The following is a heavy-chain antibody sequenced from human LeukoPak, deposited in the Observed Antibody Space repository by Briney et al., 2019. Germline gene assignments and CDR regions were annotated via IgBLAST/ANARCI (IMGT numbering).Heavy chain of an antibody. Sequence: PGGSLRLSCAASGFTFSSHSMNWVRQAPGKGLEWVSYISSSSSTIHYADSVKGRFTISRDNAKNSLYLQMNSLRAEDTAVYYCARSGNGYNPFDYWGQGTLVTVSS. J-gene: IGHJ4*02. V-gene: IGHV3-48*01. D-gene: IGHD5-24*01. CDR3: ARSGNGYNPFDY. CDR1: GFTFSSHS. CDR2: ISSSSSTI.